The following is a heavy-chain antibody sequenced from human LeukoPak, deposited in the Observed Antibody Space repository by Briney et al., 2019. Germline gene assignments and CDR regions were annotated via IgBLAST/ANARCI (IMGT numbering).Heavy chain of an antibody. V-gene: IGHV3-66*02. CDR2: IYSGSST. CDR1: GFTVSSNY. D-gene: IGHD6-13*01. Sequence: PGGSLRLSCAASGFTVSSNYMSWVRQAPGKGLEWVSVIYSGSSTYYADSVKGRFTISRDNSKNTLYLQMNSLRAEDTAVYYCARDQRSSWSDYWGQGTLVTVSS. CDR3: ARDQRSSWSDY. J-gene: IGHJ4*02.